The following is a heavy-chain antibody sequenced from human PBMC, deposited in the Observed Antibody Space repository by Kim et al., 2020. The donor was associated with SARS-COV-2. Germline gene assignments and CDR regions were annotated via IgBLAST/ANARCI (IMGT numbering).Heavy chain of an antibody. CDR3: ARDTEGWFGELLSIYFDY. Sequence: GGSLRLSCAASGFTFSSYSMNWVRQAPGKGLEWVSSISSSSSYIYYADSVKGRFTISRDNAKNSLYLQMNSLRAEDTAVYYCARDTEGWFGELLSIYFDYWGQGTLVTVSS. CDR1: GFTFSSYS. CDR2: ISSSSSYI. D-gene: IGHD3-10*01. J-gene: IGHJ4*02. V-gene: IGHV3-21*04.